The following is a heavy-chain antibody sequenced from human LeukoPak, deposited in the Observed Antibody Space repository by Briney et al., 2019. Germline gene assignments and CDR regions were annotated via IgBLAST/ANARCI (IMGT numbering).Heavy chain of an antibody. Sequence: GASVKVSCKASRYTFTSYYMHWVRQAPGQGLEWMGWINPNSGGTNYAQKFQGWVTMTRDTSISTAYMELSRLRSDDTAVYYCARENGASVSLDPWGQGTLVTVSS. J-gene: IGHJ5*02. V-gene: IGHV1-2*04. CDR3: ARENGASVSLDP. CDR1: RYTFTSYY. CDR2: INPNSGGT. D-gene: IGHD5/OR15-5a*01.